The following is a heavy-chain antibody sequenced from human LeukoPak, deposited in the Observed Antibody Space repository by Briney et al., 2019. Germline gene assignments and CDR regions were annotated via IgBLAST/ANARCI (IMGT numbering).Heavy chain of an antibody. V-gene: IGHV4-34*01. D-gene: IGHD3-10*01. CDR1: GGSFSGYY. CDR3: AREYYGSGSYYKAWFDP. CDR2: INHSGST. J-gene: IGHJ5*02. Sequence: SGTLSLTCAVYGGSFSGYYWSWIRQPPGKGLEWIGEINHSGSTNYNPSLKSRVTISVDTSKNQFSLKLSSVTAADTAVYYCAREYYGSGSYYKAWFDPWGQGTLVTVSS.